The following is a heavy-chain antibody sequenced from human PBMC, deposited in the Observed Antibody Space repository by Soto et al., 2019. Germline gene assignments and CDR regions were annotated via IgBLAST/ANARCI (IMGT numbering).Heavy chain of an antibody. CDR3: ASRRIRYCSGGSCLGNWFDP. Sequence: SETLSLTCTVSGGSISSGDYYWSWIRQPPGKGLEWIGYIYYSGSTYYNPSLKSRVTISVDTSKNQFSLKLSSVTAADTAVYYCASRRIRYCSGGSCLGNWFDPWGQGTLVTVSS. V-gene: IGHV4-30-4*01. J-gene: IGHJ5*02. CDR2: IYYSGST. D-gene: IGHD2-15*01. CDR1: GGSISSGDYY.